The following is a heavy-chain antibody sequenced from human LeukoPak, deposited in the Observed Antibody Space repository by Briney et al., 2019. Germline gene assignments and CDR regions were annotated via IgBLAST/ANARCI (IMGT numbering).Heavy chain of an antibody. Sequence: ASVKVSCKASGGTFSSYAISWVRQTPGQGLEWMGRIIPILGIANYAQKFQGRVTITADKSTSTAYMELSSLRSEDTAVYYCARDARNLVWEWGQGTLVTVSS. CDR2: IIPILGIA. V-gene: IGHV1-69*04. D-gene: IGHD3-10*01. J-gene: IGHJ4*02. CDR1: GGTFSSYA. CDR3: ARDARNLVWE.